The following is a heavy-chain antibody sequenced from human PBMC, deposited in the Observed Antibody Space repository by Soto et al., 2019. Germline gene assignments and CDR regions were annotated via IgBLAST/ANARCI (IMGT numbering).Heavy chain of an antibody. J-gene: IGHJ4*02. D-gene: IGHD4-17*01. CDR1: GFTFSSYW. V-gene: IGHV3-7*01. CDR3: ARDRFGDYGRRFGY. Sequence: PGGSLRLSCAASGFTFSSYWMSWVRQAPGKGLEWVADIKQDGSEKYYVDSVKGRFTISRDNAKNSLYLQMNSLRAEDTAVYYYARDRFGDYGRRFGYWGQGTLVTVSS. CDR2: IKQDGSEK.